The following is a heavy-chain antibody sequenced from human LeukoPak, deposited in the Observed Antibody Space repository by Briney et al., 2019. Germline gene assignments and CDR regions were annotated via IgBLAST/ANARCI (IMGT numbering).Heavy chain of an antibody. CDR1: GFTFSSYA. D-gene: IGHD3-10*01. Sequence: GGSLRLSCAASGFTFSSYAMSWVRQAPGKGLEWVSAISGSGGSTYYADSVKGRFTISRDNSKNTLYLQMNSLRAEDTAVYYCAKLVLLWFGESKYYFDYWGQGTLVTVSS. J-gene: IGHJ4*02. CDR2: ISGSGGST. V-gene: IGHV3-23*01. CDR3: AKLVLLWFGESKYYFDY.